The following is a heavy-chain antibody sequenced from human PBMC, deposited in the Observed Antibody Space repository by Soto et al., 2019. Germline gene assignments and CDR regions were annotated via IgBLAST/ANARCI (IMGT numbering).Heavy chain of an antibody. CDR2: VGVSGATT. CDR3: AKFRAGLGSQTDS. Sequence: EVQLLESGGGLVQPGGSLTLSCAASGFTFIGYAMSWVRQAPGKGLEWVSTVGVSGATTYYADSVKGRFTISRDNSNNTLYLQMHSLRAEDTAIYYCAKFRAGLGSQTDSWGQGTLVTVSS. CDR1: GFTFIGYA. D-gene: IGHD3-10*01. V-gene: IGHV3-23*01. J-gene: IGHJ4*02.